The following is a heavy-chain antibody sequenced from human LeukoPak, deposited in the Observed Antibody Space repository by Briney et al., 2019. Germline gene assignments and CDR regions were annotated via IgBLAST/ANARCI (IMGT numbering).Heavy chain of an antibody. CDR1: GGSFSGYY. CDR3: ARALITMIVDPFYY. J-gene: IGHJ4*02. V-gene: IGHV4-34*01. CDR2: INHSGST. Sequence: SETLSLTCAVYGGSFSGYYWSWIRQPPGKGLEWIGEINHSGSTNYNPSLKSRVTISVDTSKNQFSLKLSSVTAADTAVYYCARALITMIVDPFYYWGQGALVTVSS. D-gene: IGHD3-22*01.